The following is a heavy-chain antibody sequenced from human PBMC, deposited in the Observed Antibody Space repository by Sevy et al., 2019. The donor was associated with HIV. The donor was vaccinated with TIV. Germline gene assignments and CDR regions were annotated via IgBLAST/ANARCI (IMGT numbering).Heavy chain of an antibody. CDR3: TRGLETMTYTFDI. CDR1: EGTFSSYA. V-gene: IGHV1-69*13. CDR2: IVPIFGTA. J-gene: IGHJ3*02. Sequence: ASVKVSCKASEGTFSSYAISWVRQAPGQGLEWMGGIVPIFGTANYAQKFQGRVTITADDSTSTAYMELISLRAEDTAVYYCTRGLETMTYTFDIWGQGTMVTVSS. D-gene: IGHD3-22*01.